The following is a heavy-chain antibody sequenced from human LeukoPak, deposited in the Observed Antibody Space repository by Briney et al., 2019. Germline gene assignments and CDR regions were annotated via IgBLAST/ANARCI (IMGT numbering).Heavy chain of an antibody. D-gene: IGHD5-24*01. J-gene: IGHJ3*02. V-gene: IGHV3-23*01. Sequence: GGSLRLSCAASGFTFSSYALSWVRQAPGKGLEWVSAISGSGGSTYYADSVKGRFTISRDNSKNTLYLQMNSLRAEDTAVYYCAKDTRITSGAFDIWGQGTMVTVSS. CDR3: AKDTRITSGAFDI. CDR1: GFTFSSYA. CDR2: ISGSGGST.